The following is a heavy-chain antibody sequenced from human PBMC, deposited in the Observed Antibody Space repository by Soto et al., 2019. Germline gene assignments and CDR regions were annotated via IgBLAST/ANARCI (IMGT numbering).Heavy chain of an antibody. J-gene: IGHJ6*02. D-gene: IGHD3-16*02. CDR2: IWYDGSNK. V-gene: IGHV3-33*01. CDR1: GFTFSSYG. CDR3: ARVDYVGGRYRPAEGYGMDV. Sequence: QVQLVESGGGVVQPGRSLRLSCAASGFTFSSYGMHWVRQAPGKGLEWVAVIWYDGSNKYYADSVKGRFTISRDNSKNTLYLQMNSLRAEDTAVYYCARVDYVGGRYRPAEGYGMDVWGQGTTVTVSS.